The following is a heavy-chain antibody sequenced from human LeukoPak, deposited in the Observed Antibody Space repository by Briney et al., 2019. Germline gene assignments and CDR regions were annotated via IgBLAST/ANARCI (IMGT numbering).Heavy chain of an antibody. V-gene: IGHV3-21*01. J-gene: IGHJ4*02. D-gene: IGHD6-19*01. CDR3: ARDSYSSGWYDY. CDR2: ISSSSSYI. Sequence: PGGSLRLSCAASGFTFSSYSMNWVRQAPGVGLEWVSSISSSSSYIYYADSVKGRFTISRDNAKNSLYLQMNSLRAEDTAVYYCARDSYSSGWYDYWGQGTLVTVSS. CDR1: GFTFSSYS.